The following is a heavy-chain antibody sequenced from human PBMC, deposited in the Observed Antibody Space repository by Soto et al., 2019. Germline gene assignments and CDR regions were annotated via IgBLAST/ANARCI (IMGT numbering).Heavy chain of an antibody. CDR2: INPNSGDT. V-gene: IGHV1-2*02. D-gene: IGHD6-13*01. J-gene: IGHJ4*02. CDR1: GYTFTGHY. Sequence: ASVKVSCKASGYTFTGHYIHWVRQGPAQGLEWMGWINPNSGDTRYAQKFQDRVSMTRDTSISTAYMELSGLRSDNTAVYYCARRIVVAAAGTRVFDFWGQGTLVTVSS. CDR3: ARRIVVAAAGTRVFDF.